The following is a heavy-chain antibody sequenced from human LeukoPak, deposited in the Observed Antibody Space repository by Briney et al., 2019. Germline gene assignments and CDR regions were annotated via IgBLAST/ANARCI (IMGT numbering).Heavy chain of an antibody. Sequence: SQTLSLTCTVSGGSISSGGYYWSWIRQPAGKGLEWIGRIYTSGSTNYNPSLKSRVTMSVDTSKNQFSLKLSSVAAADTAVYYCARDVYGGPPSYWGQGTLVTVSS. CDR2: IYTSGST. CDR1: GGSISSGGYY. J-gene: IGHJ4*02. CDR3: ARDVYGGPPSY. D-gene: IGHD4-23*01. V-gene: IGHV4-61*02.